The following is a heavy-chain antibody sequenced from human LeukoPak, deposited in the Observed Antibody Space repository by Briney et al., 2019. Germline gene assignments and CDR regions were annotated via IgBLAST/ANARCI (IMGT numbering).Heavy chain of an antibody. J-gene: IGHJ1*01. V-gene: IGHV3-30-3*01. Sequence: GGSLRLSCAASGFTFSSYAMHWVRQAPGKGLEWVAVISYDGSNKYYADSVKGRFTISRDTSKTTLYLRMNSLRAEDTAVYYCARGILWSGPRDYFQHWGQGTLVTVSS. D-gene: IGHD3-3*01. CDR3: ARGILWSGPRDYFQH. CDR1: GFTFSSYA. CDR2: ISYDGSNK.